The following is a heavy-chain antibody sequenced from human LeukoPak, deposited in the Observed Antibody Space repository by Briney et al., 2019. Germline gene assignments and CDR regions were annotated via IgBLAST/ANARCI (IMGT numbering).Heavy chain of an antibody. CDR1: GGSISSYY. J-gene: IGHJ4*02. CDR3: ARVAVTTGLEFDY. D-gene: IGHD3-9*01. V-gene: IGHV4-59*01. Sequence: SETLSLTCTVSGGSISSYYWSWIRQPPGKGLEWIGYIYYSGSTNYDPSLKSRDTISVDTSQNQFSLKLNSVTAADTAVYFCARVAVTTGLEFDYWGQGILVTVSS. CDR2: IYYSGST.